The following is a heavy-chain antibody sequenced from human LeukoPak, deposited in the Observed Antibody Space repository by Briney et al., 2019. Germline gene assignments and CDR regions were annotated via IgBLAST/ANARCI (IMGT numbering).Heavy chain of an antibody. CDR1: GGSISSSSYY. D-gene: IGHD6-6*01. V-gene: IGHV4-39*07. CDR3: ARTFFEYSSSSGYD. J-gene: IGHJ4*02. Sequence: SETLSLTCTVSGGSISSSSYYWGWIRQPPGKGLEWIGEINHSGSTNYNPSLKSRVTISVDTSKNQFSLKLSSVTAADTAVYYCARTFFEYSSSSGYDWGQGTLVTVSS. CDR2: INHSGST.